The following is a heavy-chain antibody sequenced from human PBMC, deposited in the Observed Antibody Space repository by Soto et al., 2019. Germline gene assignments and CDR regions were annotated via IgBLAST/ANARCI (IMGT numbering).Heavy chain of an antibody. CDR2: INTYNGKT. V-gene: IGHV1-18*04. Sequence: QVQLVQSGSEMKKPGASVKVSCKTSGYTFISFAISWVRQAPGQGLEWMGWINTYNGKTNYAKKFQGRLTVTTDTSTSTGSMELRSLRSDDKAVYYCARDRGYCSGGRCTSDWFDPWGQGTLVTVSS. CDR3: ARDRGYCSGGRCTSDWFDP. J-gene: IGHJ5*02. CDR1: GYTFISFA. D-gene: IGHD2-15*01.